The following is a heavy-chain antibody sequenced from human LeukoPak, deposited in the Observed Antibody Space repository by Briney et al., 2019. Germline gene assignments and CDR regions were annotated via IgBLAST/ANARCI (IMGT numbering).Heavy chain of an antibody. Sequence: PGGSLRVSCAASGFTFSDYYMSWIRQAPGKGLEWVSGINWSGGSTGYADPLRGRFTISRDNAKNSLYLQMDSLRAEDTALYYCARAPITSPFYFDYWGQGTLVTVSS. CDR1: GFTFSDYY. J-gene: IGHJ4*02. V-gene: IGHV3-20*04. D-gene: IGHD2-2*01. CDR3: ARAPITSPFYFDY. CDR2: INWSGGST.